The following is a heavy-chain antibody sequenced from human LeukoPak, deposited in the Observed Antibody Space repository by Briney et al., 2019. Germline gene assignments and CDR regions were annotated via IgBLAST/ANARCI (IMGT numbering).Heavy chain of an antibody. V-gene: IGHV1-69*06. Sequence: ASVKVSCKASGGTFSSYAISWVRQAPGQGLEWIGGIIPIFGTANYAQKFQGRVTITADKSTSTAYMELSSLRSEDTAVYYCARLITMVRGGYYYYYMDVWGKGTTVTVSS. CDR1: GGTFSSYA. CDR3: ARLITMVRGGYYYYYMDV. J-gene: IGHJ6*03. CDR2: IIPIFGTA. D-gene: IGHD3-10*01.